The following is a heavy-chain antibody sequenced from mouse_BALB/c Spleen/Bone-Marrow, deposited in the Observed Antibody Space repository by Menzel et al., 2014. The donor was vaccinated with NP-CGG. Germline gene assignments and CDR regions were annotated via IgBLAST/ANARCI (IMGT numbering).Heavy chain of an antibody. CDR2: IAPANGNA. D-gene: IGHD1-3*01. J-gene: IGHJ3*01. Sequence: EVQLQQSGAELVKPGASVKLSCTASGFNIKDAYMHWVKQRPAQGLEWIGRIAPANGNAEYDPKFLDKATITADTSSNTAYLQLSSLTSEDTAVYYRARSPGEVNYWGQGTLVTVSA. V-gene: IGHV14-3*02. CDR1: GFNIKDAY. CDR3: ARSPGEVNY.